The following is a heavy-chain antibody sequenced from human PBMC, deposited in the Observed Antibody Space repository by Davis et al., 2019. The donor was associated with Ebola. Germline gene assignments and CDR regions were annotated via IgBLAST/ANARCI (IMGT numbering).Heavy chain of an antibody. V-gene: IGHV4-4*02. CDR1: GFSLSTSGM. Sequence: SGPTLVKPTQTLTLTCTFSGFSLSTSGMCVSWIRQPPGKGLEWIGEIYHSGSTNYNPSLKSRVTISVDKSKNQFYLKLSSVTAADTAVYYCARVGTGTTLGDYWGQGTLVTVSS. CDR3: ARVGTGTTLGDY. J-gene: IGHJ4*02. CDR2: IYHSGST. D-gene: IGHD1-7*01.